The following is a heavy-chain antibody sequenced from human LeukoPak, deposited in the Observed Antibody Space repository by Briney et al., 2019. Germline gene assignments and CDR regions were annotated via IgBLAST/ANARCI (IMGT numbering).Heavy chain of an antibody. CDR1: GYTFSSYY. V-gene: IGHV1-18*04. Sequence: ASVKVSCKTSGYTFSSYYITWVRQAPGQGLEWMGWISGYNGKTSYARNLEGRVTMTTETSTTTAYLELRSLTSDDTAIYYCAREETTVWPPYPCYWGQGTLVTVSS. D-gene: IGHD1-14*01. CDR3: AREETTVWPPYPCY. CDR2: ISGYNGKT. J-gene: IGHJ4*02.